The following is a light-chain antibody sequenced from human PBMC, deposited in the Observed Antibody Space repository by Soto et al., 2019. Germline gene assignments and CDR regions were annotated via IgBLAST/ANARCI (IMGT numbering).Light chain of an antibody. CDR2: AAS. J-gene: IGKJ1*01. CDR1: QGIRSY. Sequence: AIRMTQSPSSFPAATGDRVTITCRARQGIRSYLARYQQKPGKAPKLLIYAASTLQSGVPSRFSGSGSGTDFTLTISCLQSEDFATYYCQQYYSYPRTFGQGTKVEIK. CDR3: QQYYSYPRT. V-gene: IGKV1-8*01.